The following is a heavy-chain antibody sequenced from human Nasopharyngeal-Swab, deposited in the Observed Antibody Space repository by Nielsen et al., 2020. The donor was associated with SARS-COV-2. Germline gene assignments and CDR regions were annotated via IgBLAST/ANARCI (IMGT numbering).Heavy chain of an antibody. CDR3: AKQRGDTAMVFDF. Sequence: WIRQPPGKGLEWIGTIHYSGNRFYNPSLGSRLSISVDTSKNQFSLQLSSVTAADTAVYYCAKQRGDTAMVFDFWGQGTLVTVSS. D-gene: IGHD5-18*01. J-gene: IGHJ4*02. CDR2: IHYSGNR. V-gene: IGHV4-39*01.